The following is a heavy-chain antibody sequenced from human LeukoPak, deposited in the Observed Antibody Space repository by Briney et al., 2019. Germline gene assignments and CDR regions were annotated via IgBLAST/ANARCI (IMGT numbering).Heavy chain of an antibody. CDR2: SYYSGST. D-gene: IGHD1-26*01. V-gene: IGHV4-39*01. Sequence: SETLSLTCTVSGGSISSSSYYWGWIRQPPGKGLEWIGSSYYSGSTYYNPSLKSRVAISVDTSKNQFSLKLSSVTAADTAVYYCARHRGGSHPYFDYWGQGTLVTVSS. CDR3: ARHRGGSHPYFDY. J-gene: IGHJ4*02. CDR1: GGSISSSSYY.